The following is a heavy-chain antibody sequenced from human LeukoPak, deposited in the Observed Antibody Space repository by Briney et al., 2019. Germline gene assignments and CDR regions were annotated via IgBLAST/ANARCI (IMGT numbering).Heavy chain of an antibody. CDR3: ARDQKVAGGLDY. CDR2: INPSGGST. J-gene: IGHJ4*02. V-gene: IGHV1-46*01. CDR1: GYTFTSYY. D-gene: IGHD2-8*02. Sequence: ASVKVSCKASGYTFTSYYMHWVRQAPGQGLEWMGIINPSGGSTSYAQKFQGRVTMTRDTSTSTVYMELSSLGSEDTAVYYFARDQKVAGGLDYWGQGTLVTVSS.